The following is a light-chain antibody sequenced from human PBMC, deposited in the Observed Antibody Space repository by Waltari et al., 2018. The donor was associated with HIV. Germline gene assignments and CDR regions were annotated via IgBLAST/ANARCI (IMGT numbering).Light chain of an antibody. CDR2: GPS. V-gene: IGKV3-15*01. CDR3: YQHHGWPRT. Sequence: EIVLRQSPATLSVSPGERVSLSCTSSHNIDNNLAWYQQKPGQAPRLVIYGPSTRATGIPAWFSGSGSGREFTLTISSLQSEDFAVYYCYQHHGWPRTFGRGTKVEVK. CDR1: HNIDNN. J-gene: IGKJ1*01.